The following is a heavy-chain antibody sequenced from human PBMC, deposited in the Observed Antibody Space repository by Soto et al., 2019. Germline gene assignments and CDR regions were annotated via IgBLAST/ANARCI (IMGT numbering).Heavy chain of an antibody. Sequence: ASVKVSWKASGYTFTSYGISWVRQAPGQGLEWMGWISAYNGNTNYAQKLQGRVTMTTDTSTSTAYMELRSLRSDDTAVYYCARGRITIFGVVMNAFDIWGQGTMVTVSS. J-gene: IGHJ3*02. CDR3: ARGRITIFGVVMNAFDI. V-gene: IGHV1-18*04. CDR2: ISAYNGNT. D-gene: IGHD3-3*01. CDR1: GYTFTSYG.